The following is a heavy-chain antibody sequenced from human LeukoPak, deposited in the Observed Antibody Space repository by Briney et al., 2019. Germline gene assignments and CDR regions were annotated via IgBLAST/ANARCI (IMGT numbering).Heavy chain of an antibody. CDR3: ARETRNDAFDI. CDR2: ISYSAST. CDR1: GGSNSSYY. Sequence: AETLSLPCTVSGGSNSSYYWSWLRQPPGKRLEWMGYISYSASTNYNPSPKSQGTISADTSKNTFSLKLSFVTAADTVVYCCARETRNDAFDICGQGKMVTVSS. V-gene: IGHV4-59*01. J-gene: IGHJ3*02.